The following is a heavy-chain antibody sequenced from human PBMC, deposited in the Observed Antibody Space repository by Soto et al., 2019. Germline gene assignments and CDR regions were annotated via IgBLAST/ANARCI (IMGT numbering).Heavy chain of an antibody. CDR3: ARQLGSREVPAALAAFDI. D-gene: IGHD2-2*01. CDR1: GFTFSHYP. V-gene: IGHV3-30-3*01. J-gene: IGHJ3*02. Sequence: QGQLVESGRDMVQPGRSLRLSCAASGFTFSHYPMHWVRQAPGKGLEWVAAISYDGSDKYYAESLKGRFTISRDNPRNTLYLQLESVTPDDTAVYYCARQLGSREVPAALAAFDIWGRWTMVTVSS. CDR2: ISYDGSDK.